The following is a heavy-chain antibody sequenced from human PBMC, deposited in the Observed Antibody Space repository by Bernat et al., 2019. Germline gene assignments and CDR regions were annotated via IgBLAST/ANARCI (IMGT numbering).Heavy chain of an antibody. CDR2: INHSGST. Sequence: QVQLQQWGAGLLKPSETLSLTCAVYGGSFSGYYCSWIRQPPGKGLEWIGEINHSGSTNYNPSLKSRVTISVDTSKNQFSLKLSSVTAADTAVYYCARVGVNSAGPSDYWGQGTLVTVSS. CDR3: ARVGVNSAGPSDY. V-gene: IGHV4-34*01. CDR1: GGSFSGYY. J-gene: IGHJ4*02. D-gene: IGHD3-3*01.